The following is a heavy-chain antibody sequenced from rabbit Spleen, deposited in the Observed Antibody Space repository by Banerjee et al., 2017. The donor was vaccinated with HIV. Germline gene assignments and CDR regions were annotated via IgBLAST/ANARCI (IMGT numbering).Heavy chain of an antibody. J-gene: IGHJ4*01. CDR2: INSYTGKP. Sequence: QEQLVESGGGLVEPEGSLTLTCKASGFSFSDRDVMCWVRQAPGKGLQWIACINSYTGKPVYATWAKGRFTISRTSSTTVTLQMTSLTAADTATYFCVREAGYGGYGDGNLWGQGTLVTVS. CDR1: GFSFSDRDV. D-gene: IGHD6-1*01. CDR3: VREAGYGGYGDGNL. V-gene: IGHV1S45*01.